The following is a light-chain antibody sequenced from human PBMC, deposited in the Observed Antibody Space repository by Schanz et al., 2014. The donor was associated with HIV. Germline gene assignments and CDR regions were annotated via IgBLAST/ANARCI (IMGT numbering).Light chain of an antibody. Sequence: DILMTQSPATLSVSPGERVTLSCRAGQSVRSNLAWYQHKPGQAPRLLIYGATSRATGIPDRFSGSGSGTDFTLTISRLEPEDFAVYYCQQYGSSPRTFGGGTKVEIK. CDR2: GAT. CDR3: QQYGSSPRT. V-gene: IGKV3-20*01. CDR1: QSVRSN. J-gene: IGKJ4*01.